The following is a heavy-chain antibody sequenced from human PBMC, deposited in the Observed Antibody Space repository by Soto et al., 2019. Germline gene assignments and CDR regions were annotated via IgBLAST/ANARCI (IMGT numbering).Heavy chain of an antibody. V-gene: IGHV3-11*01. Sequence: QVQLVESGGGLVKPGGSLRLSCAASGFTFSDYYMSWIRQAPGKGLEWVSYISSSGSTIYYADSVKGRFTISRDNAKNSLYLQMNSLRAEDTAVYYCARDRFPESITIFGVAPGDYYYYAMDVWGQGTTVTVSS. D-gene: IGHD3-3*01. CDR2: ISSSGSTI. CDR3: ARDRFPESITIFGVAPGDYYYYAMDV. J-gene: IGHJ6*02. CDR1: GFTFSDYY.